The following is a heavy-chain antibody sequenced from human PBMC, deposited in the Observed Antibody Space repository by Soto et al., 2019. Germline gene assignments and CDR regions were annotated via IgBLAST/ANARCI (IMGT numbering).Heavy chain of an antibody. CDR3: ASYDGYKRNNRYYFDY. CDR1: GNTVPNYA. J-gene: IGHJ4*02. Sequence: SVKVSCKASGNTVPNYAIHWVRQAPGQGLEWMGGIIPIFGTANYAQKFQGRVTITADESTSTAYMELSSLRSEDTAVYYCASYDGYKRNNRYYFDYWGQGTLVTVSS. V-gene: IGHV1-69*13. D-gene: IGHD3-22*01. CDR2: IIPIFGTA.